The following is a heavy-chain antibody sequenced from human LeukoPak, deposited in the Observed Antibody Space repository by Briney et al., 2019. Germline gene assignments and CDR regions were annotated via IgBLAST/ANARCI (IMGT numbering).Heavy chain of an antibody. CDR1: GDSVSGNNAA. D-gene: IGHD3-10*01. V-gene: IGHV6-1*01. Sequence: SQTRSLTCVISGDSVSGNNAAWNWIRQSPSRGLEWLGRTLYRSKGYNDSAVSVKGRITISPDTSKNQFSLQLNSVTPEDTAVYYCAREGTMVRGVMNHFDYWGQGTLVTVSS. CDR3: AREGTMVRGVMNHFDY. CDR2: TLYRSKGYN. J-gene: IGHJ4*02.